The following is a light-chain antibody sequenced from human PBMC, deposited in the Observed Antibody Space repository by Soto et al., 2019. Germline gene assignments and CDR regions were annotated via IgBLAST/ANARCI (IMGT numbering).Light chain of an antibody. CDR3: GTWDSSLSAGV. CDR2: DNN. CDR1: SPNIGNNY. Sequence: QSVLTQPPSVSAAPGQKVTISCSGSSPNIGNNYVSWYQQLPGTAPKLLMYDNNKRPSGIPDRFSGSKSGTSATLDITGLQTGDEADYYCGTWDSSLSAGVFGGGTKL. J-gene: IGLJ3*02. V-gene: IGLV1-51*01.